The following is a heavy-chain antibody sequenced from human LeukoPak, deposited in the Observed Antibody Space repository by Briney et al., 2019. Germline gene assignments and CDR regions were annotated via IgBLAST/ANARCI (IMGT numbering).Heavy chain of an antibody. CDR1: GFTFSSYA. V-gene: IGHV3-23*01. Sequence: PGGSLRLSCAASGFTFSSYAMNWVRQAPGKGLEWVSAISGSGGSTYYADSVKGRFTISRDNSKNTLYLQMNSLRAEDTAVYYCAKDRDLHEESGLRPFDYWGQGTLVTVSS. D-gene: IGHD3-10*01. CDR2: ISGSGGST. J-gene: IGHJ4*02. CDR3: AKDRDLHEESGLRPFDY.